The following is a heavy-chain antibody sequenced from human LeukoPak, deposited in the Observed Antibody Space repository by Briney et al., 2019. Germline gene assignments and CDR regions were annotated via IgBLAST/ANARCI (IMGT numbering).Heavy chain of an antibody. V-gene: IGHV3-23*01. CDR1: GFTFSSHG. CDR3: ASGGSYDYFDY. D-gene: IGHD1-26*01. CDR2: ISGSTSST. J-gene: IGHJ4*02. Sequence: GGSLKLSCAASGFTFSSHGMSWVRLAPGKGLEWVSGISGSTSSTHYADSVKGRFTISRDNAKNTLFLQMNSLRAEDTAVYYCASGGSYDYFDYWGQGTLVTVSS.